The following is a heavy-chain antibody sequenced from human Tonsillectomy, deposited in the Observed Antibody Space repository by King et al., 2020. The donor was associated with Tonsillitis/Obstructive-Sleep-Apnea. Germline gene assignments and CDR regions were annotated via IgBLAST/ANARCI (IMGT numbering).Heavy chain of an antibody. D-gene: IGHD3-9*01. J-gene: IGHJ4*02. CDR1: GFTFSSYA. Sequence: VQLVESGGGLVQPGGSLRLSCAASGFTFSSYAMSWVRQAPGKGLEWVSAISGSGGSTYYADSVKGRFTISRDNSKNTLYPQMNSLRAEDTAVYYCAKELEGYYDILTGYYRSAAFDYWGQGTLVTVSS. V-gene: IGHV3-23*04. CDR2: ISGSGGST. CDR3: AKELEGYYDILTGYYRSAAFDY.